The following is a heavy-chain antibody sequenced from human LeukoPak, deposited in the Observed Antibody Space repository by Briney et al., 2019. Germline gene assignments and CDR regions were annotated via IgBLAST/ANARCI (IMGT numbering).Heavy chain of an antibody. V-gene: IGHV4-34*01. J-gene: IGHJ3*02. D-gene: IGHD3-3*01. CDR3: ARITDRTIFGEIMHGFDI. CDR2: INHSGST. CDR1: GGSFSGYY. Sequence: SETLSLTCAVYGGSFSGYYWSWIRQPPGKGLEWIGEINHSGSTNYNPSLKSRVTISVDTSKNQFSLKLSSVTAADTAVYYCARITDRTIFGEIMHGFDIWGQGTPVTVSS.